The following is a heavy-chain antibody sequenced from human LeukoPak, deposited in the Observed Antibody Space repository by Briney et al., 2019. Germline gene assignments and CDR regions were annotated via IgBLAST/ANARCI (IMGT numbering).Heavy chain of an antibody. CDR3: AKDWGYCSSTSCLCYFDY. D-gene: IGHD2-2*01. CDR1: GFTVSTNY. CDR2: IYSDGSR. V-gene: IGHV3-66*01. Sequence: GGSLRLSCAASGFTVSTNYMSWVRQAPGKGLEWVSVIYSDGSRSYADSVKGRFSISRDNSKNTLYLQMNSLRAEDTAVYYCAKDWGYCSSTSCLCYFDYWGQGTLVTVSS. J-gene: IGHJ4*02.